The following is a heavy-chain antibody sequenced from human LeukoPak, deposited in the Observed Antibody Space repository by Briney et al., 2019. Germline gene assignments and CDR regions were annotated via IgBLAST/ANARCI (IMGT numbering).Heavy chain of an antibody. V-gene: IGHV4-59*08. CDR3: ARHVRDDVYYYYGMDV. J-gene: IGHJ6*02. CDR2: IYYSGST. CDR1: GGSISSYY. D-gene: IGHD2/OR15-2a*01. Sequence: SETLSHTCTVSGGSISSYYWSWIRQPPGKGLEWIGYIYYSGSTNYNPSLKSRVTISVDTSKNQFSLKLSSVTAADTAVYYCARHVRDDVYYYYGMDVWGQGTTVTVSS.